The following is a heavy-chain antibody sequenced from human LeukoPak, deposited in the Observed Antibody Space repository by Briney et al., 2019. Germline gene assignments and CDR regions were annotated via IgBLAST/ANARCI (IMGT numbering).Heavy chain of an antibody. Sequence: GGSLRLSCAASGFTFSSYAMSWVRQAPGKGLEWVAAISGSGGTTYYADSVKGRFTISRDNYKNKLFLQMNSLRAEDTALYYCAKGYCASFTCYSRFDPWGQGTLVTVSS. CDR1: GFTFSSYA. CDR2: ISGSGGTT. J-gene: IGHJ5*02. V-gene: IGHV3-23*01. D-gene: IGHD2-21*02. CDR3: AKGYCASFTCYSRFDP.